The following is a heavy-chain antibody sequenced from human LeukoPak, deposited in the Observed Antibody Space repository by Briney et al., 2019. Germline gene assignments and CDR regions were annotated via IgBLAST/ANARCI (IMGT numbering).Heavy chain of an antibody. CDR3: ARDLNREDFDY. J-gene: IGHJ4*02. V-gene: IGHV3-33*01. D-gene: IGHD1-14*01. Sequence: GKSLRLSCAASGFGFSSYDMHWVRQAPGKGLEWVAIIWLDGSATYYGDSVKGRFTISRDNSNNTLYLQMSSLRVEDTAVYYCARDLNREDFDYWGQGTLVVVSS. CDR1: GFGFSSYD. CDR2: IWLDGSAT.